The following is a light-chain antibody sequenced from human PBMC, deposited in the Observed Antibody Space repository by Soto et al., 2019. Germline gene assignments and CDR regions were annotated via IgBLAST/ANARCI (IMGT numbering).Light chain of an antibody. Sequence: DLQMTQSPSSLSASVGDRVTITCQASQDISNYLNWFQQKPGKAPKLLIYDASNLETGVPSRFSGSGSGTDFTFTISSLQPEDIATYYCQQYDNLLPLTFGQGTRLEIK. CDR1: QDISNY. CDR2: DAS. V-gene: IGKV1-33*01. CDR3: QQYDNLLPLT. J-gene: IGKJ5*01.